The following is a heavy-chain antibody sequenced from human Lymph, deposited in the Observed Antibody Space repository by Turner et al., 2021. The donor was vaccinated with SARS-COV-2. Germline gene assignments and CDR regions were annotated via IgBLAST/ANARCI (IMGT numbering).Heavy chain of an antibody. D-gene: IGHD3-16*01. CDR3: ARDVGGYLGY. Sequence: QVQLVESGGGVVQPGRSLRLCCAASGFTFSTYAMHWVRQAPGKGLEWVALISYDGSNKYYADSVKGRFTISRDNSKNTLYLQMNSLRTEDTAVYYCARDVGGYLGYWGQGTLVTVSS. CDR2: ISYDGSNK. CDR1: GFTFSTYA. J-gene: IGHJ4*02. V-gene: IGHV3-30-3*01.